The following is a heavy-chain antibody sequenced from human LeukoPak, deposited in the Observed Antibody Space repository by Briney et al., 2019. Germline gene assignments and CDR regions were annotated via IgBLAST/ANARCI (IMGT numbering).Heavy chain of an antibody. J-gene: IGHJ6*02. D-gene: IGHD2-2*01. CDR1: GGSVSSGSYY. CDR2: IHYSGST. Sequence: PSETLSLTCTVSGGSVSSGSYYWSWIRQPPGKGLEWIGYIHYSGSTIYNPSLTSRVTISVDASKNQFALKLSSVTAADTAVYYCARTYPAFPMDVWGQGTTVTVSS. CDR3: ARTYPAFPMDV. V-gene: IGHV4-61*01.